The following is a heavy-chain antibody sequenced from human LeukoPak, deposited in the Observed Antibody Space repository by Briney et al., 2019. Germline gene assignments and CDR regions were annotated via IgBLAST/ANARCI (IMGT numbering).Heavy chain of an antibody. V-gene: IGHV3-21*01. CDR3: ARGPQLRFLEWSENYYMDV. CDR1: GFTFSSYS. D-gene: IGHD3-3*01. Sequence: PGGSLRLSCAASGFTFSSYSMNWVRQAPGKGLEWVSSISSSSSYIYYADSVKGRFTISRDNAKNSLYLQMNSLRAEDTAVYYCARGPQLRFLEWSENYYMDVWGKGTTVTVSS. CDR2: ISSSSSYI. J-gene: IGHJ6*03.